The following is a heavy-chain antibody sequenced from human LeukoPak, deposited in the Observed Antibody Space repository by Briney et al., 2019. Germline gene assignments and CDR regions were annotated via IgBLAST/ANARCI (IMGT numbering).Heavy chain of an antibody. CDR1: GGTFSSYA. CDR3: ASSLAAAGYYFDY. V-gene: IGHV1-69*06. J-gene: IGHJ4*02. CDR2: IIPIFGTA. D-gene: IGHD6-13*01. Sequence: SVKVSCKASGGTFSSYAISWVRQAPGQGLEWMGGIIPIFGTASYAQKFQGRVTMTRDTSTSTVYMELSSLRSEDTAVYYCASSLAAAGYYFDYWGQGTLVTVSS.